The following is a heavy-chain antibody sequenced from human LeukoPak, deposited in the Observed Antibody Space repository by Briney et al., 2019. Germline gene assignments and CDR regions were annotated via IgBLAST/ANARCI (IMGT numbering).Heavy chain of an antibody. D-gene: IGHD4/OR15-4a*01. Sequence: GGCLRLSCAASGFTFSSYWMHWVRQAPGKGLVWVSRINSDGSSTNYADSVKGRITISRDNAKNTLYLQMNSLRAEDTAVYYCVRVPQLALFDSWGQGTRVTVSS. CDR1: GFTFSSYW. V-gene: IGHV3-74*01. CDR3: VRVPQLALFDS. J-gene: IGHJ4*02. CDR2: INSDGSST.